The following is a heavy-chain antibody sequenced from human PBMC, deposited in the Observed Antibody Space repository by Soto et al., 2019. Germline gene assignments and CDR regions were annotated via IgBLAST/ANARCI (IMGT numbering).Heavy chain of an antibody. J-gene: IGHJ6*02. V-gene: IGHV1-2*02. D-gene: IGHD3-10*01. CDR1: QYARNGYY. CDR2: INPISGGT. CDR3: ARYQRGSESYFARNLRDGMDV. Sequence: GASVKVSCKSSQYARNGYYIHWVRQAPGQGLEWMGWINPISGGTIYAQKFQGRVTMTRDTSTGTAYMELSTLRSDDTAVYYCARYQRGSESYFARNLRDGMDVWGQGTTVTVSS.